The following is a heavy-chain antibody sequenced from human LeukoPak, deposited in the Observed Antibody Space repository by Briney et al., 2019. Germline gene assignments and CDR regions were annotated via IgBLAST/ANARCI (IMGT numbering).Heavy chain of an antibody. CDR2: ISSSGSTI. V-gene: IGHV3-48*04. CDR1: GFTFSSYA. Sequence: PGGSLRLSCAASGFTFSSYAMTWVRQAPGKGLEWVSYISSSGSTIYYADSVKGRFTISRDNAKNSLYLQMNSLRAEDTAVYYCARDRHHHHQWGVYFDYWGQGTLVTVSS. D-gene: IGHD3-16*01. CDR3: ARDRHHHHQWGVYFDY. J-gene: IGHJ4*02.